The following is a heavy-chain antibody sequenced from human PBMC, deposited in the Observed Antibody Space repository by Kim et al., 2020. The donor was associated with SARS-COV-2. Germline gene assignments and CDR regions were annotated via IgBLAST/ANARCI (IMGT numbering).Heavy chain of an antibody. D-gene: IGHD2-21*01. CDR3: AKLPIKELLPNSLDY. V-gene: IGHV3-23*01. CDR1: GFTFSHFA. J-gene: IGHJ4*02. CDR2: ISGSGGHT. Sequence: GGSLRLSCAASGFTFSHFAMNWVRQAPGQGLEWVSTISGSGGHTYYADSVKGRFTISRDNSNDTLYLQMTSLRAEDTAIYYCAKLPIKELLPNSLDYWGQGTLVTVSS.